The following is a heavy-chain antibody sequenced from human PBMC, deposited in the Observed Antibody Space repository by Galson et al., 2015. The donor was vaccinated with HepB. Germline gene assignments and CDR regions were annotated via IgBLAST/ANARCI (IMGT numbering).Heavy chain of an antibody. V-gene: IGHV1-69*06. Sequence: SVKVSCKASGGTFSSYAISWVRQAPGQGLEWMGGIIPIFGTANYAQKFQGRVTITADKSTSTAYMELSSLRSEDTAVYYCARPLSIEQLHRGGMDVWGQGTTVTVSS. CDR2: IIPIFGTA. CDR1: GGTFSSYA. J-gene: IGHJ6*02. CDR3: ARPLSIEQLHRGGMDV. D-gene: IGHD6-13*01.